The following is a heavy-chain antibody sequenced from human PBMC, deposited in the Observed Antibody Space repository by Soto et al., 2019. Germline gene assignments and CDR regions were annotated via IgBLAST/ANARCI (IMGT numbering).Heavy chain of an antibody. CDR3: ARGGTTGTDF. CDR2: ISSSSGYT. J-gene: IGHJ4*02. Sequence: QVQLVESGGCLVKPAGSLILSCVASGLTFNDYYMHWIRQAPGKVLEWVSYISSSSGYTNYADSVKGRFTISRDNARNALYRQMNRLRAEDTAVYYCARGGTTGTDFWGQGTLVTVSS. CDR1: GLTFNDYY. D-gene: IGHD1-26*01. V-gene: IGHV3-11*06.